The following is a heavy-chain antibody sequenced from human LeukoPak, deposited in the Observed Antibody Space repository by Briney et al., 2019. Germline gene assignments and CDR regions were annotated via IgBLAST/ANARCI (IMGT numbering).Heavy chain of an antibody. CDR2: INSDGSRT. CDR1: GFTFSTYW. J-gene: IGHJ3*02. Sequence: GGSLRLSCAASGFTFSTYWMHWVRQAPGKGLVWVSRINSDGSRTSYADSVKGRFTISRDNAKNTLYLQMNRLRAEDTAVYYCARDLFGWGARGRHYYESSGYQQAFDIWGQGTMVTVSS. CDR3: ARDLFGWGARGRHYYESSGYQQAFDI. V-gene: IGHV3-74*01. D-gene: IGHD3-22*01.